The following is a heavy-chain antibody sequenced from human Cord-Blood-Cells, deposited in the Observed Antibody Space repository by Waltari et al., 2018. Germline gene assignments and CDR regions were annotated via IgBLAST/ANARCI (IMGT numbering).Heavy chain of an antibody. CDR2: INQSGST. D-gene: IGHD6-6*01. Sequence: QVQLQEAGPGLVKPSGTLSLTCAVSGGAISSSNWWSGVRQHPGKGLEWTWEINQSGSTNYNPSRKSRVTLPVHQSKNQFSLKLSSVTAADTAVYYCAREIAGRPGRYFDYWGQGTLVTVSS. J-gene: IGHJ4*02. V-gene: IGHV4-4*02. CDR3: AREIAGRPGRYFDY. CDR1: GGAISSSNW.